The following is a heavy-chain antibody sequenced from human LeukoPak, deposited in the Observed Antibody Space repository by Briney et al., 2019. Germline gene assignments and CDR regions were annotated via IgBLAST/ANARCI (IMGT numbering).Heavy chain of an antibody. CDR2: ISSSSSYI. CDR3: ASYPLIAVAESSDY. J-gene: IGHJ4*02. D-gene: IGHD6-19*01. Sequence: NPGGSLRLSCAASGFTFSSYSMNWVRQAPGKGLEWVSSISSSSSYIYYADSVKGRFTISRDNAKNSLYLQMNSLKADDTAVYYCASYPLIAVAESSDYWGQGTLVTVSS. V-gene: IGHV3-21*01. CDR1: GFTFSSYS.